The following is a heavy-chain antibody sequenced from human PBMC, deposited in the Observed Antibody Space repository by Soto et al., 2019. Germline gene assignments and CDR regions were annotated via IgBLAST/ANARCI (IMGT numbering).Heavy chain of an antibody. Sequence: PGGSLRLSCAASGFPFSIYAMHLVRQSPGKGLEWVAFISYDGSNKYYADSVKGRFTISRDNSKNTLYLQMNSLRAEDTAVYYCAILEWSKRLDYGMDVWGQGTAITVSS. V-gene: IGHV3-30-3*01. J-gene: IGHJ6*02. D-gene: IGHD3-3*01. CDR3: AILEWSKRLDYGMDV. CDR2: ISYDGSNK. CDR1: GFPFSIYA.